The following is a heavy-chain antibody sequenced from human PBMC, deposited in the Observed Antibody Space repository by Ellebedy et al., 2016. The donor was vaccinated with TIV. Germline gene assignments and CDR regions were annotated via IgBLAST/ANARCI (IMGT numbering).Heavy chain of an antibody. Sequence: AASVNVSCKASGYTFTSYDIHWVRQATGHGLEWMGWMNPNSGDPGYAQKFQGRVTITRNTSISTAYMELSSLRSEDTAVYYCARVYGSGSYLYYYYGMDVWGQGTTVTVSS. CDR3: ARVYGSGSYLYYYYGMDV. CDR2: MNPNSGDP. V-gene: IGHV1-8*03. J-gene: IGHJ6*02. CDR1: GYTFTSYD. D-gene: IGHD3-10*01.